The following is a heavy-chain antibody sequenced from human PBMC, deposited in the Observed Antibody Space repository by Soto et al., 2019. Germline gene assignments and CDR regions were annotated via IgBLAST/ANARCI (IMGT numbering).Heavy chain of an antibody. CDR2: ISYDGSNK. Sequence: QVQLVESGGGVVQPGRSLRLSCAASGFTFSSYGMHWVRQAPGKGLEWVAVISYDGSNKYYADSVKGRFTISRDNSKNTLYLQRNSLRAEDTAVYSCAPWFGAFDYWGQGTLVTVSS. CDR1: GFTFSSYG. J-gene: IGHJ4*02. D-gene: IGHD3-10*01. CDR3: APWFGAFDY. V-gene: IGHV3-30*03.